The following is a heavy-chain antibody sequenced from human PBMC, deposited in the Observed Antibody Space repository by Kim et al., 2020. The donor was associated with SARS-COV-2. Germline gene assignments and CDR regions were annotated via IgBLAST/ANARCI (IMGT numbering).Heavy chain of an antibody. Sequence: SETLSLTCAVYGGSFSGYYWSWIRQLPGKGLEWIGEINHSGSTNYNPSLKSRVTIPVDTSKNQFSLKLSSVTAADTAVYYCRSSMVRGRRLSFDYWGQGTLVTVSS. V-gene: IGHV4-34*01. CDR3: RSSMVRGRRLSFDY. D-gene: IGHD3-10*01. CDR1: GGSFSGYY. J-gene: IGHJ4*02. CDR2: INHSGST.